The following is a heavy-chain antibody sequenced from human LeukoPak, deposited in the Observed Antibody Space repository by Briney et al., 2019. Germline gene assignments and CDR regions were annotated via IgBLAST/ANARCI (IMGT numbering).Heavy chain of an antibody. V-gene: IGHV4-61*02. Sequence: SETLSLTCTVSGGSISSGSYFWSWIRQPAGKGLEWIGRIYTSGSTNYNPSLKSRLTISVGTSKNQFSLKLSSVTAADTAVYYCARDGYCSSSSCYDAFDIWGQGTMLTVSS. D-gene: IGHD2-2*03. CDR3: ARDGYCSSSSCYDAFDI. CDR1: GGSISSGSYF. J-gene: IGHJ3*02. CDR2: IYTSGST.